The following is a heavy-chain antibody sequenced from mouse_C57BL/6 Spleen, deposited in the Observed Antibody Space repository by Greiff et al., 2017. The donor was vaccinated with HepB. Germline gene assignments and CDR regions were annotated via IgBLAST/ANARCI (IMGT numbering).Heavy chain of an antibody. V-gene: IGHV5-17*01. Sequence: VQLKESGGGLVKPGGSLKLSCAASGFTFSDYGMHWVRQAPEKGLEWVAYISSGSSTIYYADTVKDRFTISRDNAKNTLFLQMTSLRSEDTAMYYCARDYYGSSYGFAYWGQGTLVTVSA. CDR2: ISSGSSTI. CDR3: ARDYYGSSYGFAY. J-gene: IGHJ3*01. CDR1: GFTFSDYG. D-gene: IGHD1-1*01.